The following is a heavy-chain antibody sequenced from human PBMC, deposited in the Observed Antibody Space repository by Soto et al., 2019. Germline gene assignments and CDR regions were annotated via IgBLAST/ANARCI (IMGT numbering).Heavy chain of an antibody. V-gene: IGHV3-9*01. CDR3: AKGSLVVVAGNFDY. J-gene: IGHJ4*02. D-gene: IGHD2-15*01. CDR1: GFTFDDYA. Sequence: TGGSLRLSCAASGFTFDDYAMHWVRQAPGKGLEWVSGISWNSGSIGHADSVKGRFTISRDNAKNSLYLQMNSLRAEDTALYYCAKGSLVVVAGNFDYWGQGTLVTVSS. CDR2: ISWNSGSI.